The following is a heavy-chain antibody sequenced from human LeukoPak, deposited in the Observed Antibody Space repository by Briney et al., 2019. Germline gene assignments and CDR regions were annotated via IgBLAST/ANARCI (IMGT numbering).Heavy chain of an antibody. CDR3: AKADYYYYMDV. CDR2: IKQDGSDK. J-gene: IGHJ6*03. Sequence: PGGSLRLSCAASGFTFSSYWMSWVRQAPGKGLEWVANIKQDGSDKYYVDSVKGRFTISRDNAKNSLYLQMNSLRVEDTAVYYCAKADYYYYMDVWGKGTTVTASS. CDR1: GFTFSSYW. V-gene: IGHV3-7*03.